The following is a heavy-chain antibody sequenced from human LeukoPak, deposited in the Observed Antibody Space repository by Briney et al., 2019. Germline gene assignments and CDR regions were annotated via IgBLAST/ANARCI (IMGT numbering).Heavy chain of an antibody. CDR2: IYTSGNT. D-gene: IGHD2-2*01. CDR1: GGSISSYY. V-gene: IGHV4-4*07. Sequence: PSETLSLTCTVSGGSISSYYWSWIRQPAGKGLEWIGRIYTSGNTNYNPPLKSRVTMSIDTSRNQFSLKLSSVTAADTAVYYCARARDCSSTSCSPGYYFDYWGQGTLVTVSS. J-gene: IGHJ4*02. CDR3: ARARDCSSTSCSPGYYFDY.